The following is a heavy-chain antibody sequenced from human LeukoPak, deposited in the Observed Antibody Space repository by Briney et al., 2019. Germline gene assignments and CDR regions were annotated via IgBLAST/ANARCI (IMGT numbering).Heavy chain of an antibody. J-gene: IGHJ4*02. Sequence: PSETLSLTCTVSGGSISSSSYYWGWIRQPPGKGLERIGSIYYSGRTYYNPSLKSRVTISVDTSKNQFSLKLSSVTAADTAVYYCARVGQSLDEVDYWGQGTLVTVSS. V-gene: IGHV4-39*01. CDR1: GGSISSSSYY. CDR2: IYYSGRT. CDR3: ARVGQSLDEVDY. D-gene: IGHD1-26*01.